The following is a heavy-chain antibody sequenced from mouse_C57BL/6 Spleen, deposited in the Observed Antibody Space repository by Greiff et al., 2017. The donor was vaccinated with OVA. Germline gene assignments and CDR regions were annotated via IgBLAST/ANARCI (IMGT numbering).Heavy chain of an antibody. CDR2: INPSSGYT. CDR1: GYTFTSYW. J-gene: IGHJ4*01. CDR3: ATYYSNYEGAMDY. Sequence: QVTLKESGAELAKPGASVKLSCKASGYTFTSYWMHRVKQRPGQGLEWIGYINPSSGYTKYNQKFKDKATLTADKSSCTAYMQLSSLTYEDSAVYYCATYYSNYEGAMDYWGQGTSVTVSS. D-gene: IGHD2-5*01. V-gene: IGHV1-7*01.